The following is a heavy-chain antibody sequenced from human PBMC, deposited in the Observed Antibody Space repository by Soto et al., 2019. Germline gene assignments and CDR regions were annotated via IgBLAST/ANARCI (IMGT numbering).Heavy chain of an antibody. V-gene: IGHV1-18*01. CDR1: GYIFTSYG. J-gene: IGHJ4*02. CDR3: AESMGGSGTYVS. D-gene: IGHD3-10*01. CDR2: ISNYNGIT. Sequence: QVQLVQSGAEVKKPGASVKVSCKASGYIFTSYGISWVRQAPGDGLEWMGWISNYNGITNYAQKVQGRVTMTTDRSTSTAYMELRSLISDDTAVYYCAESMGGSGTYVSWGQGTLVTVSS.